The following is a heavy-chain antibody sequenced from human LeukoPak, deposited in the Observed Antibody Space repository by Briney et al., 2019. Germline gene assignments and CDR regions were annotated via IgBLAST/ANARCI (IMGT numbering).Heavy chain of an antibody. D-gene: IGHD5-18*01. CDR3: ARNGTSGTAMVNYYYYYMDV. Sequence: PAETLSLTCTVSGGSISSYYWSWIRQPPGKGLEWIGYIYYSGSTNYNPSLKSRVTISVDTSKNQFSLKLSSVTAADTAVYYCARNGTSGTAMVNYYYYYMDVWGKGTTVTVSS. CDR2: IYYSGST. CDR1: GGSISSYY. J-gene: IGHJ6*03. V-gene: IGHV4-59*08.